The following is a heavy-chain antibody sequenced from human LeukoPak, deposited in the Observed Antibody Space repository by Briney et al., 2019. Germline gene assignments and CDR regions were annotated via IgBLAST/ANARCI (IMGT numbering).Heavy chain of an antibody. CDR1: GGSFYTYY. V-gene: IGHV4-34*01. Sequence: SETLSLTCAVYGGSFYTYYWSWIRQPPGKGLEWIGEINHSGSTNYNPSLKSRVTISVDTSKNQFSLKLSSVTAADTAVYYCARGVGSGWPPHYYYGMDVWGQGTTVTVSS. CDR3: ARGVGSGWPPHYYYGMDV. D-gene: IGHD6-19*01. CDR2: INHSGST. J-gene: IGHJ6*02.